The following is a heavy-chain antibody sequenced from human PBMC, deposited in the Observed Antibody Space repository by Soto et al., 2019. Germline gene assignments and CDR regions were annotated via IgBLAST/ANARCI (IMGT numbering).Heavy chain of an antibody. V-gene: IGHV3-23*01. CDR3: AKDTNKDYDILTGYSPFDY. J-gene: IGHJ4*02. CDR2: ISGSGGST. D-gene: IGHD3-9*01. Sequence: EVQLLESGGGLVQPGGSLRLSCAASGFTFSSYAMSWVRQAPGKGLEWVSAISGSGGSTYYADSVKGRFTISRDNSKNTLYRQMNSLGAEDTAVYYCAKDTNKDYDILTGYSPFDYWGQGTLVTVSS. CDR1: GFTFSSYA.